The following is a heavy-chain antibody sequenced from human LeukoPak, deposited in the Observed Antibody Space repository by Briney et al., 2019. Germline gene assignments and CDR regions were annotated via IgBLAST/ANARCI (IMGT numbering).Heavy chain of an antibody. CDR2: IKQDRSEK. D-gene: IGHD3-9*01. Sequence: GGSLRLSCAASGFAFTNYWMSWVRQAPGKGLELVANIKQDRSEKYYVDSVRGRFTVSKDNSKNTLYLQMNSLRAEDTAVYYCAKDSTRYYGVLTVNLREKGALDYWGQGTLVTVSS. CDR3: AKDSTRYYGVLTVNLREKGALDY. J-gene: IGHJ4*02. V-gene: IGHV3-7*01. CDR1: GFAFTNYW.